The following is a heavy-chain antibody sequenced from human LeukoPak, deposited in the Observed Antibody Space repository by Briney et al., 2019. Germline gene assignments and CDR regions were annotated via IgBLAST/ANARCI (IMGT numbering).Heavy chain of an antibody. CDR3: VRDGMGTAPYDL. CDR2: INPGDGSTT. J-gene: IGHJ4*01. V-gene: IGHV3-74*01. D-gene: IGHD2-8*02. CDR1: GFTMSNYW. Sequence: PGGSLRLSCAGSGFTMSNYWMNWVRQAPGEGLVWVSHINPGDGSTTGYADSVEGRFTVSRDNAKNTLYLQMTSLKDGDTAVYYCVRDGMGTAPYDLWGQGTLVTVSS.